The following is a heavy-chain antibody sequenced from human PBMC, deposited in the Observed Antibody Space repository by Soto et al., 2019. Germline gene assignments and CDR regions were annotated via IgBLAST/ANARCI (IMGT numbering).Heavy chain of an antibody. CDR1: GFTLSNIG. V-gene: IGHV3-30*18. D-gene: IGHD2-21*01. Sequence: QVQLVESGGGVVQPGTSLRLACAASGFTLSNIGMQWVRQAPGKGLEWVAVISAGGNTKYYADSVKGRFTISRENSRNTLFLHLNRLRTEDTAVYYCAKESGGERYAAYFDLWGQGTLVNVS. CDR3: AKESGGERYAAYFDL. CDR2: ISAGGNTK. J-gene: IGHJ4*02.